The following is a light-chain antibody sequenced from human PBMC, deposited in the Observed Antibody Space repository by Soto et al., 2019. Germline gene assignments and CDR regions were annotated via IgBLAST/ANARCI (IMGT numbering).Light chain of an antibody. CDR3: QHYGRSPPEFT. CDR1: QSVSSNY. Sequence: EIVLTQSPGTLSLSPGERATLSCRASQSVSSNYLAWYQQRPGQAPRLLIFGASYRAAGIPDRFSGSGSGTDFILTISRLEPEDFAVYYRQHYGRSPPEFTFGPGTKVDS. CDR2: GAS. J-gene: IGKJ3*01. V-gene: IGKV3-20*01.